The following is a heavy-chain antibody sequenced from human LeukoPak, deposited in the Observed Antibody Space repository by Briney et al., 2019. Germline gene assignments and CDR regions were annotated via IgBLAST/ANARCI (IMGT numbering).Heavy chain of an antibody. Sequence: GGSLRLSCAASGFTFSTYEMHWVRQAPGKGLEWVAVISYGGSNKYYADSVKGRFTISRDNSKNTLYLQRNSLRAEDTAVSYCASVYDFWSGIQSYYMDVWGKGTTVTVSS. CDR2: ISYGGSNK. D-gene: IGHD3-3*01. CDR3: ASVYDFWSGIQSYYMDV. J-gene: IGHJ6*03. CDR1: GFTFSTYE. V-gene: IGHV3-30*01.